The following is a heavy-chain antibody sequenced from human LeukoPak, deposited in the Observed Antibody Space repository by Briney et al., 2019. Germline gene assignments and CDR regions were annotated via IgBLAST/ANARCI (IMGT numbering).Heavy chain of an antibody. J-gene: IGHJ5*02. D-gene: IGHD4-17*01. CDR3: ARVQDYGRNWFDP. CDR2: IYYSGST. V-gene: IGHV4-59*01. Sequence: SSETLSLTCTVSGGSISSYYWSWIRQPPGKGLEWIGYIYYSGSTNYNPSLKSRVTISVDTSKNQFSLKLSSVTAADTAVYYCARVQDYGRNWFDPWGQGTLVTVSS. CDR1: GGSISSYY.